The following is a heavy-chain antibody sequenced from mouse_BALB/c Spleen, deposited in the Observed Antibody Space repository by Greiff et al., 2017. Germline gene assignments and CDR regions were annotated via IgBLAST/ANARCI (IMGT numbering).Heavy chain of an antibody. CDR1: GYSFTGYF. D-gene: IGHD2-10*02. Sequence: EVQLQQSGPELVKPGASVKISCKASGYSFTGYFMNWVMQSHGKSLEWIGRINPYNGDTFYNQKFKGKATLTVDKSSSTAHMELRSLASEDSAVYYCARRYGNPLYAMDYWGQGTSVTVSS. V-gene: IGHV1-20*02. J-gene: IGHJ4*01. CDR2: INPYNGDT. CDR3: ARRYGNPLYAMDY.